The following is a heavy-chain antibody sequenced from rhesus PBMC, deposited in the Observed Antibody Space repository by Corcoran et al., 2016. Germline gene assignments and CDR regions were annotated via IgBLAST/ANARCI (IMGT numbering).Heavy chain of an antibody. CDR1: GFSISTTGTG. CDR2: IYWSDSK. V-gene: IGHV2-95*01. CDR3: ARTYWSDWRWYFDL. D-gene: IGHD3-22*01. J-gene: IGHJ2*01. Sequence: QVTLKESGPALVKPTQTLTLTCTFSGFSISTTGTGVGWIRQPPGKALEWLASIYWSDSKYYSTSVKSRLTSSMDTSKNQVVLTMTDMDPLDTATYYCARTYWSDWRWYFDLWGPGTPITISS.